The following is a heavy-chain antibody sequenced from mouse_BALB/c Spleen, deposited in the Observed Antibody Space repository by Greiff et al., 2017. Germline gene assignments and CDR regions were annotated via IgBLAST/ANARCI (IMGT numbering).Heavy chain of an antibody. Sequence: VQLKESGPGLVAPSQSLSITCTVSGFSLTSYGVHWVRQPPGKGLEWLGVIWAGGSTNYNSALMSRLSISKDNSKSQVFLKMNSLQTDDTAMYYCARDRGSSSAWFAYWGQGTLVTVSA. CDR1: GFSLTSYG. J-gene: IGHJ3*01. CDR2: IWAGGST. D-gene: IGHD1-1*01. V-gene: IGHV2-9*02. CDR3: ARDRGSSSAWFAY.